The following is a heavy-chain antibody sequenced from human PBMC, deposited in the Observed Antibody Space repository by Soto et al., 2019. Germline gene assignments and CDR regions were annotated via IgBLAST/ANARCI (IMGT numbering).Heavy chain of an antibody. D-gene: IGHD3-16*01. CDR2: ILNDGSNR. CDR1: GFTFSNYG. Sequence: QVQLVESGGGVVQPGRSLRLSCAASGFTFSNYGMHWVRQAPGKGLEWVAVILNDGSNRYHADSVKDRFTISRDNSKNMRYVPLNSLRAQDTGVYYCARDDDYSGNGMAVWGQGTTVTVS. CDR3: ARDDDYSGNGMAV. J-gene: IGHJ6*02. V-gene: IGHV3-33*01.